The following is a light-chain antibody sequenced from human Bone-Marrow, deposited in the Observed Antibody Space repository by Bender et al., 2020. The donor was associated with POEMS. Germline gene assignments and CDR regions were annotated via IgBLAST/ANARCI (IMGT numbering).Light chain of an antibody. CDR2: DVS. Sequence: QSALTQPASVSGSPGQSITISCTGTASDVGAYDFVSWYQQHPGKAPKLMIYDVSNWPSGVSNRFSGSKSGNTASLTISGLQAEDEADYYCSSFVGTNNFVFGSGTTVTVL. J-gene: IGLJ1*01. CDR1: ASDVGAYDF. V-gene: IGLV2-14*03. CDR3: SSFVGTNNFV.